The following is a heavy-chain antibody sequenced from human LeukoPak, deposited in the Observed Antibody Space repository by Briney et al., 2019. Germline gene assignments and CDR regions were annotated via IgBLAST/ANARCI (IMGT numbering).Heavy chain of an antibody. D-gene: IGHD6-13*01. V-gene: IGHV3-33*01. Sequence: WGSLRLSCAASGFTFSSYGMNWVRQAPGKGLEWVTIISSDGSNKYYADSVKGRFTVSRDNSKNTLYLQMNSLRAEDTAIYFCARVISSSWSDVDYWGQGTLVTVSS. CDR1: GFTFSSYG. CDR3: ARVISSSWSDVDY. J-gene: IGHJ4*02. CDR2: ISSDGSNK.